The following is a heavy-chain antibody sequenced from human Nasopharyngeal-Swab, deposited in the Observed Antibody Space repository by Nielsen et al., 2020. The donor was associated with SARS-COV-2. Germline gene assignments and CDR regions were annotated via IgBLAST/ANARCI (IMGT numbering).Heavy chain of an antibody. CDR3: ARGGIPPHFRSYFDY. J-gene: IGHJ4*02. Sequence: ASVQVSCKASGYTFTSYYMHWVRQAPGQGLEWMGIISPSGGSTSYAQKFQGRVTMTRDTSTSTVYMELSSLRSEDTAVYYCARGGIPPHFRSYFDYWGQGTLVTVSS. D-gene: IGHD2-21*01. CDR1: GYTFTSYY. V-gene: IGHV1-46*01. CDR2: ISPSGGST.